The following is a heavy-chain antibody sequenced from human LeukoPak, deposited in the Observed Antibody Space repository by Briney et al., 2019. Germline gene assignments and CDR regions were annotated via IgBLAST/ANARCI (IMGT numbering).Heavy chain of an antibody. CDR1: GGSISSGDVF. CDR3: ARAEFS. V-gene: IGHV4-30-4*01. D-gene: IGHD1-14*01. CDR2: INDSGSS. Sequence: PSQTLSLTCTVSGGSISSGDVFWSWIRQPPGKGLEWIGYINDSGSSYYNPSLKGRVTISVDTSKNQFSLKLSSVTAADTAVYYCARAEFSWGQGTLVTVS. J-gene: IGHJ5*02.